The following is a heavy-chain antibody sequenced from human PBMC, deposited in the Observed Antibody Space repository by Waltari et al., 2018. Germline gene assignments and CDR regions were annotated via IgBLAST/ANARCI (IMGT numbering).Heavy chain of an antibody. Sequence: EVQLLESGGGLVQPGGSLRLSCAASGFTFSSYAMSWVRQAPGKGLEWVSAISGSGGSTYYADSVKGRFTISRDDSKNKLYLQMSSLKTEDTAVYYCTTGGWFNWDRYYFDYWGRGTLVTVSS. CDR3: TTGGWFNWDRYYFDY. CDR1: GFTFSSYA. V-gene: IGHV3-23*01. CDR2: ISGSGGST. J-gene: IGHJ4*02. D-gene: IGHD1-1*01.